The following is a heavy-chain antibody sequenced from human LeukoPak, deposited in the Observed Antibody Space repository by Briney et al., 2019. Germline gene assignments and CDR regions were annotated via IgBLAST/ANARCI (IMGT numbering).Heavy chain of an antibody. CDR2: ISSSSSYI. J-gene: IGHJ5*02. D-gene: IGHD3-10*01. CDR1: GFTFSTYS. V-gene: IGHV3-21*01. Sequence: GGSLRLSCAASGFTFSTYSMNWVRRAPGKGLEWVSSISSSSSYIYYADSVKGRFTISRDNAKNSLYLQMNSLRAEDTAVYYCARDREVELFSDNCFDPWGQGTLVTVSS. CDR3: ARDREVELFSDNCFDP.